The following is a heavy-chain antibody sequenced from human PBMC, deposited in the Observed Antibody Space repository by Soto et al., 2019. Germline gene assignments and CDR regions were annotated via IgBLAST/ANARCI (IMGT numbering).Heavy chain of an antibody. CDR3: SRVGYSTNYGMAV. V-gene: IGHV1-69*01. J-gene: IGHJ6*02. CDR2: IIPIFGTS. Sequence: QVQLVQSGAEVKKPGSSVKVSCKASGGTFSSYAINWVRQAPGQGLEWMGGIIPIFGTSNYAQKFQGRVTITADESTSTADMELRSLRSEDTAVYYCSRVGYSTNYGMAVWGQGTTVTVSS. D-gene: IGHD6-13*01. CDR1: GGTFSSYA.